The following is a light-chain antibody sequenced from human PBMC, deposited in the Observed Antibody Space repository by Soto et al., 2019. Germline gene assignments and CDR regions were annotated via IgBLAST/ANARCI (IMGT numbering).Light chain of an antibody. CDR1: QSVSSY. CDR2: EAS. J-gene: IGKJ4*01. V-gene: IGKV3-11*01. Sequence: EILLTQSPATLSLSPGERVTLSCRASQSVSSYLAWYQQKPGQAPRLLIYEASNRATDIPARFSGGGSGTEFTLTISSLEPEDFAVYYCQQRSNWPLTFGGGTKVEIK. CDR3: QQRSNWPLT.